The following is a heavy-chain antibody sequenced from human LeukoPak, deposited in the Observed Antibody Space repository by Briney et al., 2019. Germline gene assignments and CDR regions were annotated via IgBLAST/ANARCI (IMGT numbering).Heavy chain of an antibody. V-gene: IGHV3-33*07. CDR1: GFTFRDFG. D-gene: IGHD6-19*01. CDR3: ARAVSGSADP. J-gene: IGHJ5*02. Sequence: GGSLRLSCVGSGFTFRDFGIYWVRQAPGKGLEWVALIWYGGGNKYYADSVKGRFTVSRDNSKNKVFLQMNSLRGDDAAVYFCARAVSGSADPWGHGTLVTVSS. CDR2: IWYGGGNK.